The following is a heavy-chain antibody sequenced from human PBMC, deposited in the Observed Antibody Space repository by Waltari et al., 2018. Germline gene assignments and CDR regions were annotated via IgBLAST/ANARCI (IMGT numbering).Heavy chain of an antibody. D-gene: IGHD1-20*01. J-gene: IGHJ4*02. V-gene: IGHV3-23*01. Sequence: EVHLLESGGDLVQPGGSLRPSCTGSGITFSNHAINRVRLAPGTGLEWVSAITVGDDTHYADSVKGRFTISRDTSKDTVYLQMNGLRAEDTAIYYCATPFYNWDDPQHSWGQGTLVTVSS. CDR3: ATPFYNWDDPQHS. CDR1: GITFSNHA. CDR2: ITVGDDT.